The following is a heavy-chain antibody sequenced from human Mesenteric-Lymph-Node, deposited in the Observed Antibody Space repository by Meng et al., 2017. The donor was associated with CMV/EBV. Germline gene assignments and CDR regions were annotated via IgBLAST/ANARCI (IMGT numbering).Heavy chain of an antibody. D-gene: IGHD5-18*01. J-gene: IGHJ6*02. Sequence: GGPLRLSCAASEFTFSNYWMHWVRQAPGKGLVWVTRINTDGSVKNYADSVKGRFTISRDNAKNTLYLEMNSLRAEDTAVYYCAVQGYSYGYYYGLDVWGQGTTVTVSS. CDR3: AVQGYSYGYYYGLDV. CDR1: EFTFSNYW. V-gene: IGHV3-74*01. CDR2: INTDGSVK.